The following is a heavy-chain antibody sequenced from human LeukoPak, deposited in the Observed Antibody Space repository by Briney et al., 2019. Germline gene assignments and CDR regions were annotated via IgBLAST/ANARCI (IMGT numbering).Heavy chain of an antibody. V-gene: IGHV4-59*01. CDR3: ARWYYDSSGYPYGMDV. D-gene: IGHD3-22*01. CDR2: IYYSGST. Sequence: SETLSLTCTVSGGSISSYYWSWIREPPGKGLEWIGYIYYSGSTNYNPSLKSRVTISVDTSKNQFSLKLSSVTAADTAVYYCARWYYDSSGYPYGMDVWGQGTTVTVSS. J-gene: IGHJ6*02. CDR1: GGSISSYY.